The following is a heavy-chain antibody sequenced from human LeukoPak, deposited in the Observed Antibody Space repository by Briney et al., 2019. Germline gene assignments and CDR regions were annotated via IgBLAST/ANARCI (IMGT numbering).Heavy chain of an antibody. D-gene: IGHD5-24*01. V-gene: IGHV4-34*01. CDR3: ARGPRGRDGYNLLEVDLDY. CDR2: INHSGST. Sequence: PSETLSLTCAVYGGSFSGYYWSWIRQPPGKGLEWIGEINHSGSTNYNPSLKSRVTISVDTSKNQFSLKLSSVTAAGTAVYYCARGPRGRDGYNLLEVDLDYWGQGTLVTVSS. J-gene: IGHJ4*02. CDR1: GGSFSGYY.